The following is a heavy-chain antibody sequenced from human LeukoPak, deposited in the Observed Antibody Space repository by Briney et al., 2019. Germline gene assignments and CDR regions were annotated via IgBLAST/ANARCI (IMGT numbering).Heavy chain of an antibody. CDR2: IYYSGTT. CDR3: ATGISRWTQLDN. Sequence: PSETLSLTCTVSGVSISSYYCSWTRQPPGKGLEWIGFIYYSGTTTYNPSLKSRVTISLDTSKNQFSLKSNSVTAADTAVYYCATGISRWTQLDNWGQGTLVTVSS. V-gene: IGHV4-59*01. D-gene: IGHD5-18*01. CDR1: GVSISSYY. J-gene: IGHJ4*02.